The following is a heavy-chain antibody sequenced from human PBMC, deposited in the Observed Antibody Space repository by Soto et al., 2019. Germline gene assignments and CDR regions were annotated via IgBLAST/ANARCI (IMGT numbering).Heavy chain of an antibody. D-gene: IGHD7-27*01. J-gene: IGHJ5*02. CDR2: ISGDGSNE. V-gene: IGHV3-30-3*01. CDR3: ARHLSHLKTGWLDP. Sequence: QEQLVESGGGVVQPGRSLRLSCRVSGFTFINCAMHWVRQAPGKGREWVALISGDGSNEYYADSVKGRFTISRDNSRTTLSLQMNSLRADGTAVYYCARHLSHLKTGWLDPWGQGTLVTVSS. CDR1: GFTFINCA.